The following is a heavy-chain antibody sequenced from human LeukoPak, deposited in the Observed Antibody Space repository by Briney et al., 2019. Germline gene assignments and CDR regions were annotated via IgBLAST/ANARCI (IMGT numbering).Heavy chain of an antibody. J-gene: IGHJ6*03. Sequence: PGGSLRLSCAASGFTFSSYAMSWVRQAPGKGLEWVSAISGSGGSTYYADSVKGRFTISRDNAKNTLYLQMNSLRAEDTAVYYCAKDRAVGYYYYIDVEGKGTTVTVSS. D-gene: IGHD1-26*01. V-gene: IGHV3-23*01. CDR3: AKDRAVGYYYYIDV. CDR1: GFTFSSYA. CDR2: ISGSGGST.